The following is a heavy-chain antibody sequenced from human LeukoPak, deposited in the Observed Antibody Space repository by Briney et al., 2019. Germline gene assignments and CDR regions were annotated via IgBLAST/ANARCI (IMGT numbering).Heavy chain of an antibody. CDR3: ARVFEWLPRLGFDY. Sequence: SETLSLTCTVSGGSISSSSYYWGWIRQPPGKGLEWIGSIYYSGSTYYNPSLKSRVTISVDTSKNQFSLKLSSVTAADTAVYYCARVFEWLPRLGFDYWGQGTLVTVSS. V-gene: IGHV4-39*07. CDR1: GGSISSSSYY. J-gene: IGHJ4*02. CDR2: IYYSGST. D-gene: IGHD3-3*01.